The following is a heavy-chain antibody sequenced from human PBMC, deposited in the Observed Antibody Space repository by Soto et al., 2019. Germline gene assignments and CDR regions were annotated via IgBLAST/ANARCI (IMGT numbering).Heavy chain of an antibody. CDR2: IWDDGSNK. CDR3: ARCSCPAVASPTGV. Sequence: QVQLVESGGGVVQPGRSLRLSCAASGFTFSSYGMHWVRQAPGKGLEWVAVIWDDGSNKYYADSVKGLFTICRENSKNTLYRQMNSLRAEDTAVYYCARCSCPAVASPTGVWGQGTTVTVTS. D-gene: IGHD6-19*01. CDR1: GFTFSSYG. J-gene: IGHJ6*02. V-gene: IGHV3-33*01.